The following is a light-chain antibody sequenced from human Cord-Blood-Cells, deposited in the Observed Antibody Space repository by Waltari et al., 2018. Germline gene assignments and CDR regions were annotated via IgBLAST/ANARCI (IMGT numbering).Light chain of an antibody. J-gene: IGKJ2*01. CDR3: QQYNNWPRT. Sequence: EIVMTQSPATLSVSPGEGTPHSCRASQSVSSNLAWYQQKPGQAPRLLIYGASTRATSIPARFSGSGSGTEFTLTISSLQSEDFAVYYCQQYNNWPRTFGQGTKLEIK. CDR2: GAS. CDR1: QSVSSN. V-gene: IGKV3-15*01.